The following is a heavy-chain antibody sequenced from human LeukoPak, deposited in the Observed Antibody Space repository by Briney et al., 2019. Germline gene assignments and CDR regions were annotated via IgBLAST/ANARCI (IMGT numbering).Heavy chain of an antibody. CDR3: ASVKGYCSGGSCSPYYYYYGMDV. Sequence: SVKVSCTASGGTFSSYAISWVRQAPGQGLEWMGRIIPILGIANYAQKFQGRVTITADKSTSTAYMELSSLRSEDTAVYYCASVKGYCSGGSCSPYYYYYGMDVWGQGTTVTVSS. J-gene: IGHJ6*02. CDR1: GGTFSSYA. CDR2: IIPILGIA. D-gene: IGHD2-15*01. V-gene: IGHV1-69*04.